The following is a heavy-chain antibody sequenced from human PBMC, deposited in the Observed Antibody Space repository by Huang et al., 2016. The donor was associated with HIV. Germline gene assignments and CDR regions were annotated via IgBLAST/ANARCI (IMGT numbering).Heavy chain of an antibody. V-gene: IGHV4-39*01. CDR2: VFDGGNT. CDR1: GGSVNRGYYC. D-gene: IGHD3-16*01. J-gene: IGHJ3*01. Sequence: QLQLQESGPGLVRPSETLSLTCSVSGGSVNRGYYCWGWIRQPPGRGLEWIGSVFDGGNTFYSPALKSRVSMSVDTSKKRFSLNLSSVTAADTAVYFCARLPFDYVWGTQRQTALDELDVWGQGTMVTVSS. CDR3: ARLPFDYVWGTQRQTALDELDV.